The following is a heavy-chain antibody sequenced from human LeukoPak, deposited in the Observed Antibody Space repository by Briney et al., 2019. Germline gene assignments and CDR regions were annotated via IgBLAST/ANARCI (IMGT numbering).Heavy chain of an antibody. CDR3: ALAPNSNWFDF. D-gene: IGHD2-8*01. J-gene: IGHJ5*01. CDR2: IHYSGSS. Sequence: SETLSLTCTVSGDSTSNSYWNWIRQSPGKGLEWIGNIHYSGSSVYNPSLKSRGTISIDTSRRQFFLNLNSVTAADTAVYFCALAPNSNWFDFWGPGTLVTVSS. V-gene: IGHV4-59*03. CDR1: GDSTSNSY.